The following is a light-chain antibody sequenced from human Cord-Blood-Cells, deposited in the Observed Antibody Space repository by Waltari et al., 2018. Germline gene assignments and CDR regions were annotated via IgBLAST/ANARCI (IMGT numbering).Light chain of an antibody. V-gene: IGLV2-14*01. J-gene: IGLJ2*01. CDR1: SSDVGGYNY. Sequence: QSALTQPASVSGSPGQSITIPCTGPSSDVGGYNYVSSYQQHPGKAPKLMIYEVSNRPSGVSNRFSGSKSGNTASLTISGLQAEDEADYYCSSYTSSSTLVVFGGGTKLTVL. CDR2: EVS. CDR3: SSYTSSSTLVV.